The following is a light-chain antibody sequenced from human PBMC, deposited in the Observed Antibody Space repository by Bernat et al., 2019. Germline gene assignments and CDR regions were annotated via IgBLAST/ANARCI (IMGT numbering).Light chain of an antibody. CDR1: QSVSTGY. J-gene: IGKJ4*01. Sequence: EIVLTQSPGTLSLSLGERATLSCRASQSVSTGYLAWYQQKPGQPPRLLIYGASSRATGISDRFSASGSGTDFTLPISRLEAEDFAVYYCQQYTTSPPELTFGGGTKVEIK. V-gene: IGKV3-20*01. CDR2: GAS. CDR3: QQYTTSPPELT.